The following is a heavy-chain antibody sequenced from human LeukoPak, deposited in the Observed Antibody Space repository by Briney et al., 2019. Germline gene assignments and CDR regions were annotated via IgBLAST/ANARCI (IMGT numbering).Heavy chain of an antibody. J-gene: IGHJ5*02. D-gene: IGHD1-26*01. CDR1: GFTFSTYW. Sequence: GGSLRLSCAASGFTFSTYWMHWVRQAPGKGLVWVSRINSDGSITNYADSVKGQFTFSRDNAKSTLYLQMNSLRAEDTAVYYCARGLYGGSVNWFDPWGQGTLVTVSS. CDR2: INSDGSIT. V-gene: IGHV3-74*01. CDR3: ARGLYGGSVNWFDP.